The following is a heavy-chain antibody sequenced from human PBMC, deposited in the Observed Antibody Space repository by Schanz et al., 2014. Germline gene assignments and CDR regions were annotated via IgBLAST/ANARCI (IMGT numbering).Heavy chain of an antibody. V-gene: IGHV3-7*03. Sequence: LQLVESGGGVVQPGRSLRLSCAASGFPFRSYVMHWVRQAPGKGLEWVANIKQDGIEKYYVDSVKGRFTISRDNAKNSLYLQMNSLTGEDTAVYYCAKDGVPSPWVCFGGYCYSGGADYWGQGTLVTVSS. CDR2: IKQDGIEK. D-gene: IGHD2-21*02. J-gene: IGHJ4*02. CDR3: AKDGVPSPWVCFGGYCYSGGADY. CDR1: GFPFRSYV.